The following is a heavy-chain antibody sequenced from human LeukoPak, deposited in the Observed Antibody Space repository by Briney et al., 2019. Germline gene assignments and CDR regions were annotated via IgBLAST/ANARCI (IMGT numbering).Heavy chain of an antibody. CDR1: GFTFNDYA. J-gene: IGHJ5*01. CDR3: AKEPREYCSSTSCPNWFDS. Sequence: GGSLRLSCAASGFTFNDYAMSWVRQAPGKGLEWASAISASGGTTYSADSVKGRFTISRDNSENTMFLQMNSLRAEDTAVYFCAKEPREYCSSTSCPNWFDSWGQGTLVTVSS. CDR2: ISASGGTT. V-gene: IGHV3-23*01. D-gene: IGHD2-2*01.